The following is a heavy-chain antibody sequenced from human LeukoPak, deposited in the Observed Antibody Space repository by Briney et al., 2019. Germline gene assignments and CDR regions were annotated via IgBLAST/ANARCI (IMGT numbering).Heavy chain of an antibody. D-gene: IGHD2-15*01. CDR2: IIPIFGTA. J-gene: IGHJ3*02. CDR1: GGTFSSYA. V-gene: IGHV1-69*05. CDR3: TRRYGGRYCSGGSCPHDAFDI. Sequence: GASVKVSCKASGGTFSSYAISGVRQAPGQGLEWMGGIIPIFGTANYAQKFQGRVTITTDESTSTAYMELSSLRSEDTAVYYCTRRYGGRYCSGGSCPHDAFDIWGQGTMVTVSS.